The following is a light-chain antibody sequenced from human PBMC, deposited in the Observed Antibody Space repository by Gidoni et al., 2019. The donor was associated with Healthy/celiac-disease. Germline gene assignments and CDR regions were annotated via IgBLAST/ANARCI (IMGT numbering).Light chain of an antibody. J-gene: IGLJ1*01. CDR1: SSDVGGYNY. CDR3: SSYTSSSTLGV. CDR2: DVS. Sequence: QSALPQPASVPGAPGQSITISCTGTSSDVGGYNYVSWYQQHPGKAPKLMIYDVSNRPSGVSNRFSGSKSGNTASLTISGPQAEDEADYYCSSYTSSSTLGVFGTGTKVTVL. V-gene: IGLV2-14*01.